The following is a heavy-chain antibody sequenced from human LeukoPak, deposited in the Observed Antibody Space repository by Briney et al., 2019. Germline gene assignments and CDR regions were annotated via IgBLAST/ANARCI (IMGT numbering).Heavy chain of an antibody. CDR1: GFTFSSYW. CDR3: AKERPTIFGVVPLLD. Sequence: GRSLRLSCAASGFTFSSYWMSWVRQAPGKGLEWVANVKQDGSEKYYVDSVKGRFTISRDNSKNTLYLQMNSLRAEDTAVYYCAKERPTIFGVVPLLDWGQGTLVTVSS. CDR2: VKQDGSEK. D-gene: IGHD3-3*01. J-gene: IGHJ4*02. V-gene: IGHV3-7*01.